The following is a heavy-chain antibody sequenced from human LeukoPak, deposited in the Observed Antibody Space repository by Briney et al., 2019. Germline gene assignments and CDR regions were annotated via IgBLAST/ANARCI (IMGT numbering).Heavy chain of an antibody. Sequence: GGSLRLTCAASGFTFSSYEMNWIRQAPGKGLEWVSYISSSGSTIYYADSVKGRFTISRDNAKNSLYLQMNSLRAEDTAVYYCARVSGWYGMDVWGQGTTVTVSS. CDR2: ISSSGSTI. J-gene: IGHJ6*02. CDR1: GFTFSSYE. CDR3: ARVSGWYGMDV. V-gene: IGHV3-48*03. D-gene: IGHD6-19*01.